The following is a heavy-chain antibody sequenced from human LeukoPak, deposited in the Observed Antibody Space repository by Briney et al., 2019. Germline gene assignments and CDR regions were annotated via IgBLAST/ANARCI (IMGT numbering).Heavy chain of an antibody. J-gene: IGHJ4*02. V-gene: IGHV3-21*01. CDR3: ARDSGYGDYGSRFDY. D-gene: IGHD4-17*01. Sequence: PGGSLRLSCAASGFTFSSYSMNWVRQAPGKGLEWVSSISSSSSYIYYADSVKGRFTISRDNAKNSLYLQMNSLRAEDTAVYYYARDSGYGDYGSRFDYWGQGTLVTVSS. CDR1: GFTFSSYS. CDR2: ISSSSSYI.